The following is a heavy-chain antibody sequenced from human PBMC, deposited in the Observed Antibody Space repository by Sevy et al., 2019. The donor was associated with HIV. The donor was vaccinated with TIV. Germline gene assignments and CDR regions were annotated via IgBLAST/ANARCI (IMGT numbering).Heavy chain of an antibody. CDR1: GFSFSTYM. D-gene: IGHD3-10*01. CDR2: IRYSSNYI. V-gene: IGHV3-21*01. CDR3: ARPYGSGSWEAFDV. J-gene: IGHJ3*01. Sequence: GGSLRLSCTASGFSFSTYMMNWVRQAPGKGLEWVASIRYSSNYIYYADSLKGRFTISRDNAKNSLLLQMNSLRAEDTAVYYCARPYGSGSWEAFDVWGQGTMVTVSS.